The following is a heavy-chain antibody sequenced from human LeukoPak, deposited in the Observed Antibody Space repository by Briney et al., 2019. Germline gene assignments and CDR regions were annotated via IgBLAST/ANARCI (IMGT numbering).Heavy chain of an antibody. CDR1: GGTFSGYY. Sequence: SETLSLTCTVYGGTFSGYYWSWIRQPPGKGLEWIGEINHSGSTNYNPSLKSRVTISVDTSKNQFSLKLSSVTAADTAVYYCARQRRVRGAKEVYYYYYYYMDVWGKGTTVTISS. J-gene: IGHJ6*03. D-gene: IGHD3-10*01. CDR3: ARQRRVRGAKEVYYYYYYYMDV. V-gene: IGHV4-34*01. CDR2: INHSGST.